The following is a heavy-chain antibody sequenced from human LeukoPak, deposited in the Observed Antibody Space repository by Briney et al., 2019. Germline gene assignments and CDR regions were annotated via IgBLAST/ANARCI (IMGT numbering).Heavy chain of an antibody. Sequence: ASVKVSCKASGYTFTSYFRHWVRHAPGPGLDWMGIINPSGGSTSYAQKFQGRVTMTRDTSTRTVYMELSSLRSEDTAVYYCAKDSADYGDYDYWGQGTLVSVSS. CDR2: INPSGGST. CDR3: AKDSADYGDYDY. D-gene: IGHD4-17*01. J-gene: IGHJ4*02. CDR1: GYTFTSYF. V-gene: IGHV1-46*01.